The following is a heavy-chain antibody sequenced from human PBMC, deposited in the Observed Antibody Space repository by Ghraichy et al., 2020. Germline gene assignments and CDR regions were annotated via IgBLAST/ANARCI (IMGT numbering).Heavy chain of an antibody. CDR1: GGSISSGHYY. Sequence: SETLSLTCTGSGGSISSGHYYWSWIRQPAGKGLEWIGRIYTSGSTNYNPSLKSRVTMSVDTSKNHFSLKLSSVTAADTAVYYCAGDPRGGSVYFDLWGRGTLVTVSS. V-gene: IGHV4-61*02. J-gene: IGHJ2*01. CDR3: AGDPRGGSVYFDL. D-gene: IGHD3-16*01. CDR2: IYTSGST.